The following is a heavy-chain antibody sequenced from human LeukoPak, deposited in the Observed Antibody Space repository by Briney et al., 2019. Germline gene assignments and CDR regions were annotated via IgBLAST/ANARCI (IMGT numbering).Heavy chain of an antibody. V-gene: IGHV3-7*01. D-gene: IGHD6-13*01. CDR3: ARVLEFGVAAGY. CDR1: GFTFSSYW. J-gene: IGHJ4*02. Sequence: GGSLRLSCAASGFTFSSYWMSWVRQAPGKGREWVANINQVGSEKYYVDSVKGRFTISRDKAKNSLYLQMNSLRAEDTAVYYCARVLEFGVAAGYWGQGTLVTVCS. CDR2: INQVGSEK.